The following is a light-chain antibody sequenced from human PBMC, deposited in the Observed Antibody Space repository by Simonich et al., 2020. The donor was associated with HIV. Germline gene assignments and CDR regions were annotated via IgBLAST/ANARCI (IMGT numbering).Light chain of an antibody. J-gene: IGLJ2*01. Sequence: QSALTQPPSASGSPGQSVTISCTGTSRDVGGYNYVSWYQQHPGKAPKLMIYEVSKRPSGVPDRFSGSKSGNTASLTISGLQGVDEADYYCCSYADGVVFGGGTKLTVL. CDR2: EVS. V-gene: IGLV2-8*01. CDR3: CSYADGVV. CDR1: SRDVGGYNY.